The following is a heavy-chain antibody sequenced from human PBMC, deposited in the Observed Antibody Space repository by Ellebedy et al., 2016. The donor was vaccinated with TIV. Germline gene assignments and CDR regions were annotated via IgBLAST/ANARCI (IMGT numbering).Heavy chain of an antibody. CDR1: GGSISSDNSF. CDR3: AREVNTVADSGAFDI. V-gene: IGHV4-30-4*01. Sequence: LRLXCTVSGGSISSDNSFWSWLRQAPGKGLEWIAYIHYSGRAYYNPSLKSRVTISVDTSKNQFSLKLSSVTAADTAVYYCAREVNTVADSGAFDIWGQGTMVTVSS. J-gene: IGHJ3*02. D-gene: IGHD6-19*01. CDR2: IHYSGRA.